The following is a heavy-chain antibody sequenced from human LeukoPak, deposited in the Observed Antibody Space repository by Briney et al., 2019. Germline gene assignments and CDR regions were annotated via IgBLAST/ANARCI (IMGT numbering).Heavy chain of an antibody. CDR3: ARSRDGYNYFDY. V-gene: IGHV1-2*02. J-gene: IGHJ4*02. D-gene: IGHD5-24*01. CDR2: INPNSGGT. Sequence: EASVKVSCKASGYTFTGYYLHWVRQAPGQGLEWMGWINPNSGGTNYAQKFQGRVTMTRDTSISTAYMELSRLRSDDTAVYYCARSRDGYNYFDYWGQGTLVTVSS. CDR1: GYTFTGYY.